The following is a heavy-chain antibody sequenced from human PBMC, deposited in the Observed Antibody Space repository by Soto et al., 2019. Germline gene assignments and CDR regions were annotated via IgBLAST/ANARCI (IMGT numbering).Heavy chain of an antibody. D-gene: IGHD3-16*01. CDR1: GGSISSGGYS. CDR2: IYHSGST. CDR3: ARGPPFH. V-gene: IGHV4-30-2*01. Sequence: SETLSLTCAVSGGSISSGGYSWSWIRQPPGKGPEWIGYIYHSGSTYYNPSLKSRVTISVDRSKNQFSLKLSSVTAADTAVYYCARGPPFHWGQGTLVTVSS. J-gene: IGHJ4*02.